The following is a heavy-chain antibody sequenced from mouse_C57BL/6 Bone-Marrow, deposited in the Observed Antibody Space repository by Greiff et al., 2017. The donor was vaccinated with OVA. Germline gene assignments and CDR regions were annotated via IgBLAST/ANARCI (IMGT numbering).Heavy chain of an antibody. Sequence: EVKLQESGPGLVKPSQSLSLTCSVTGYSITRGYYWNWIRQFPGNNLVWLGYISYDGSNNYNPSLKNRISIPRDTSKNPFFLMLDSVTTEDTATYNPFAYWGQGTLVTVSA. V-gene: IGHV3-6*01. J-gene: IGHJ3*01. CDR2: ISYDGSN. CDR1: GYSITRGYY. CDR3: FAY.